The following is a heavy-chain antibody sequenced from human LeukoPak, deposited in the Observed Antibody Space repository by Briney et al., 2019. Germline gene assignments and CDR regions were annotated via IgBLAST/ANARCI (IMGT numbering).Heavy chain of an antibody. CDR3: ARAPSEIGGYYPEYFRQ. Sequence: PWGSLRLTCTASGFTFSTYWLHWVRQAPGKGLVWVSRIKSDGGTNYADSVKGRFTISRDNAKKTVSLQMNSLRPEDTGVYYCARAPSEIGGYYPEYFRQWGQGTLVTVSS. D-gene: IGHD3-22*01. CDR1: GFTFSTYW. CDR2: IKSDGGT. J-gene: IGHJ1*01. V-gene: IGHV3-74*01.